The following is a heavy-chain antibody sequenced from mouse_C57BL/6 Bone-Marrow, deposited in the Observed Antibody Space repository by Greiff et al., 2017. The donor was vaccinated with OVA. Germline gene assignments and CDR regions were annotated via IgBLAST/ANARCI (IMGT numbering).Heavy chain of an antibody. CDR2: IDPSDSYT. Sequence: VQLQQPGAELVKPGASVKLSCKAFGYTFTSYWMQWVKQRPGQGVEWIGEIDPSDSYTNYNQKFKGKATLTVDTSSSTAYMQLSSLTYEDSAVYYCARDPYSNYAYWGQGTTLTVSS. D-gene: IGHD2-5*01. J-gene: IGHJ2*01. V-gene: IGHV1-50*01. CDR1: GYTFTSYW. CDR3: ARDPYSNYAY.